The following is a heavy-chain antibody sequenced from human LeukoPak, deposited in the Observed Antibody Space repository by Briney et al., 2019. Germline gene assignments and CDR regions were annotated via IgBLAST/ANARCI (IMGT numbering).Heavy chain of an antibody. D-gene: IGHD3-3*01. J-gene: IGHJ4*02. CDR2: ISGSGGST. CDR3: AKANVFGVLDYFDY. CDR1: GFTFSSYG. V-gene: IGHV3-23*01. Sequence: GGTLRLSCAASGFTFSSYGMSWVRQAPGKGLEWVSAISGSGGSTYYADSVKGRFTISRDNSKNTLYLQMNSLRAEDTAVYYCAKANVFGVLDYFDYWGQGTLVTVSS.